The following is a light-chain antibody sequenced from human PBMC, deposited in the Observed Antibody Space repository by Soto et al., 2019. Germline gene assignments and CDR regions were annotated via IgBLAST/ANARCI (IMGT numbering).Light chain of an antibody. V-gene: IGKV1-39*01. CDR2: DAS. CDR1: QRISTF. Sequence: DIQMTQSPSSLSASVGDRVTIPSRASQRISTFLNWYQQKPGKAPKLLINDASTLRSGVPSRFSGSGSGTDFTLTISSLQPEDLAIYYCQHSYTIPVTFGGGTKVEI. CDR3: QHSYTIPVT. J-gene: IGKJ4*01.